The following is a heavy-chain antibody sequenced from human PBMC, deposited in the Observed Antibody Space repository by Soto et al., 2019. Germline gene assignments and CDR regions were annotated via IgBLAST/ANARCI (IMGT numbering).Heavy chain of an antibody. J-gene: IGHJ4*02. D-gene: IGHD5-18*01. CDR2: IYHSGST. V-gene: IGHV4-4*02. CDR3: VRQDTALIIDF. CDR1: GGCISSSNW. Sequence: LETLSLTWAVSGGCISSSNWWGWVRQPPGKGLEWIGEIYHSGSTNYNPSLKSRVTISVDKSKNQFSLKLSSVTAADTAVYYCVRQDTALIIDFWGQGTLVTVSS.